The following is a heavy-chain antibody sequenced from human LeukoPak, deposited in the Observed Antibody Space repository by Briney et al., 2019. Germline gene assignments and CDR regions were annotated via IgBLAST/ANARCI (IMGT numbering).Heavy chain of an antibody. CDR2: IYYSGST. D-gene: IGHD2-15*01. CDR1: GGSISSGGYY. Sequence: SETLSLTCTVSGGSISSGGYYWSWIRQHPGKGLEWIGYIYYSGSTYYNPSLKSRVTISVDTSKNLFSLKLSSVTAADTAVYYCARVVNCSGGSCLDYWGQGTLVTVSS. CDR3: ARVVNCSGGSCLDY. V-gene: IGHV4-31*03. J-gene: IGHJ4*02.